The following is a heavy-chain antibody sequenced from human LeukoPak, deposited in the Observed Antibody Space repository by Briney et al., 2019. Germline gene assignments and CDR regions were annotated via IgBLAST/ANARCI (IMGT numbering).Heavy chain of an antibody. CDR3: ARDRAYDTSGAFDV. CDR1: GGSISSGNW. J-gene: IGHJ3*01. CDR2: IYHSGST. Sequence: SETLSLTGAVSGGSISSGNWWSWVRQPPGKGLEWIGEIYHSGSTNYNPSLKSRVTISVDKSKNQFSLKLNSVTAADTAVYFCARDRAYDTSGAFDVWGQGTMVTVSS. V-gene: IGHV4-4*02. D-gene: IGHD3-9*01.